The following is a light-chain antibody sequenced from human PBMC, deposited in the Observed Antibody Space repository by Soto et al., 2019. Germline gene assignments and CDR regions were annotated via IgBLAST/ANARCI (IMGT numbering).Light chain of an antibody. CDR2: AAS. J-gene: IGKJ2*01. V-gene: IGKV1-39*01. CDR1: QSISSS. CDR3: QQSFSTLMYT. Sequence: DIQMTQSPSSLSASVGDRVTITCRASQSISSSLNWYQQKPGKAPKLLIYAASSLQGGVPSRFSGSGSGTDFTLTISSLQPEDFATYYCQQSFSTLMYTFGQGTKLEIK.